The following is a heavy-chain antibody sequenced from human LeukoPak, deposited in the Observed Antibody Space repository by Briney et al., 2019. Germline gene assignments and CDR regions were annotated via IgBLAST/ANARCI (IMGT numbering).Heavy chain of an antibody. Sequence: GASVKVSCKASGYTFTGHYMNWVRLAPGQGLEWMGWISAYNGNTNYAQKLQGRVTMTTDTSTSTAYMELRSLRSDDTAVYYCARGSSWYIDYFDYWGQGTLVTVSS. V-gene: IGHV1-18*04. CDR1: GYTFTGHY. J-gene: IGHJ4*02. D-gene: IGHD6-13*01. CDR3: ARGSSWYIDYFDY. CDR2: ISAYNGNT.